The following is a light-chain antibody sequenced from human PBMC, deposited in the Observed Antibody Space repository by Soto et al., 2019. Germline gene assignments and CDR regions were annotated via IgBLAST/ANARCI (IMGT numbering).Light chain of an antibody. J-gene: IGLJ3*02. Sequence: QSVLTQSPSATASLGASVELTCTLSSGHSSYAIAWHQQQPEKGPRYLMKLNSDGSHSKGDGIPDRFSGSSSGAERYLTISSLQSEDEADYYCQTWGTGILVFGGGTKVTVL. CDR1: SGHSSYA. CDR2: LNSDGSH. CDR3: QTWGTGILV. V-gene: IGLV4-69*01.